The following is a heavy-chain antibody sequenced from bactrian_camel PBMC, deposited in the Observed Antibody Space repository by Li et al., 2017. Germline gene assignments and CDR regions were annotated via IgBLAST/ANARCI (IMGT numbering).Heavy chain of an antibody. J-gene: IGHJ4*01. Sequence: QLVESGGGSVQTGGSLTLSCALSGYTSKTYCMGWFRQAPGKEREGVAAIDSDGSTSYADSVKGRFTISKDNAKNTLYLQMNSLKPEDSAMYTCAAVGQEPGCRSDWYDFAYHGQGTQVTVS. CDR2: IDSDGST. V-gene: IGHV3S53*01. CDR1: GYTSKTYC. D-gene: IGHD3*01.